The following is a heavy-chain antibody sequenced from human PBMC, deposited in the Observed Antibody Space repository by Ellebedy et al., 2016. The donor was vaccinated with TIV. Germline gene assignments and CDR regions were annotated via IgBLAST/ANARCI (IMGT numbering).Heavy chain of an antibody. J-gene: IGHJ5*02. CDR3: ARDPRGGGDYGDNWFDP. V-gene: IGHV3-66*01. D-gene: IGHD4-17*01. Sequence: GESLKISCAASGFSVSNFFMSWVRQAPGKGLEWVSVIYRDGGTNYTDSVKGRFTISRDSSKNTLYLQMNSPRAEDTAVYYCARDPRGGGDYGDNWFDPWGQGTLVTVSS. CDR2: IYRDGGT. CDR1: GFSVSNFF.